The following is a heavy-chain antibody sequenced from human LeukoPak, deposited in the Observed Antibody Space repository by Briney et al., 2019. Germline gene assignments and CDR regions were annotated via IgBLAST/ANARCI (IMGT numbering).Heavy chain of an antibody. CDR1: GFTVSSNY. V-gene: IGHV3-53*01. CDR2: IYSGGST. D-gene: IGHD6-19*01. J-gene: IGHJ4*02. Sequence: GGSLRLSCAASGFTVSSNYMSWVRQAPGKGLEWVSVIYSGGSTYYADSVKGRFTISRDNSKNTLYLQMNSLRAEDTAVYYCAMKPVAGEGFDYWGQGTLVTVSS. CDR3: AMKPVAGEGFDY.